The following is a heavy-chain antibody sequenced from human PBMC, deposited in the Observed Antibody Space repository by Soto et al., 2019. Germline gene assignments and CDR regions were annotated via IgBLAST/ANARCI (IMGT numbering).Heavy chain of an antibody. CDR1: GYTFTSYA. Sequence: ASVKVSCKASGYTFTSYAIHWVRQAPGQRLEWMGWVNAGNGNTKYSQRFQGSVTITRNTSASTAYMELSSLRSEDTAVYYCATGSRRDYWGQGTQVTVSS. CDR3: ATGSRRDY. V-gene: IGHV1-3*01. J-gene: IGHJ4*02. CDR2: VNAGNGNT.